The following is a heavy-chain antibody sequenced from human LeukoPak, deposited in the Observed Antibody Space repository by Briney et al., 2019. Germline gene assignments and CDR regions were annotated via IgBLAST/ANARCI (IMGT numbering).Heavy chain of an antibody. CDR3: ARDPHPYGMDV. CDR2: IYYSGST. V-gene: IGHV4-34*09. J-gene: IGHJ6*02. CDR1: GGSFSGHY. Sequence: PSETLSLTCAVYGGSFSGHYWSWIRQPPGKGLEWIGYIYYSGSTYYNPSLKSRVTISVDTSKNQFSLKLSSVTAADTAVYYCARDPHPYGMDVWGQGTTVTVSS.